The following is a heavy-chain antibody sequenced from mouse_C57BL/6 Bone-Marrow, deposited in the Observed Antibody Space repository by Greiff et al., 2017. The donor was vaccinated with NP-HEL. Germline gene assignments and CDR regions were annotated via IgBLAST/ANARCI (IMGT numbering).Heavy chain of an antibody. Sequence: EVQLQQSGPELVKPGASVKISCKASGYSFTGYYMNWVKQSPEKSLEWIGEINPSTGGTTYNQKFKAKATLTVDKSSSTAYMQLKSLTSEDSAVYYCARSIYYDYDGEIAYWGQWTLVTVSA. CDR1: GYSFTGYY. J-gene: IGHJ3*01. V-gene: IGHV1-42*01. CDR3: ARSIYYDYDGEIAY. CDR2: INPSTGGT. D-gene: IGHD2-4*01.